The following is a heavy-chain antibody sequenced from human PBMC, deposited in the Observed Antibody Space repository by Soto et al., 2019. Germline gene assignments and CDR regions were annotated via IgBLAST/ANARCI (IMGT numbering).Heavy chain of an antibody. V-gene: IGHV1-8*01. CDR3: ARERSAAGTGWFDP. Sequence: QVQLVQSGAEVKKPGASVKVSCKASGYTFTSYDINWVRQATGQGLEWMGWMKPNSGNTGYAQKYQGRVTMTRNTSISTDYMELSSLRSEDTAVYYCARERSAAGTGWFDPWGQGTLVTVSS. CDR2: MKPNSGNT. D-gene: IGHD6-13*01. J-gene: IGHJ5*02. CDR1: GYTFTSYD.